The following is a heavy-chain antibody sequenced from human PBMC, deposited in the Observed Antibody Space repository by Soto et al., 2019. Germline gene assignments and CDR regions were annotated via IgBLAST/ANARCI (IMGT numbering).Heavy chain of an antibody. CDR1: GGSISSGGYY. Sequence: SETLSLTCTVSGGSISSGGYYWSWIRQHPGKGLDWIGYIYYSGSTYYNPSLKSRVTISVDKSKNQFSLKLSSVTAADTPVYYCASSRQSDYVRVLSAFDIWGQGTMVT. V-gene: IGHV4-31*03. CDR2: IYYSGST. J-gene: IGHJ3*02. D-gene: IGHD3-16*01. CDR3: ASSRQSDYVRVLSAFDI.